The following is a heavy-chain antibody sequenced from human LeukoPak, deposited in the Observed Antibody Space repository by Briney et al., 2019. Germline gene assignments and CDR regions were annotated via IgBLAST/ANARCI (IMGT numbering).Heavy chain of an antibody. D-gene: IGHD3-10*01. CDR3: TTGAPFAPIWFGEFDAFDI. CDR2: IKSKTDGGTT. J-gene: IGHJ3*02. Sequence: GGSLSLSCVASGFTFSNAWMIWVRQAPGKGLVWVGRIKSKTDGGTTDYAAPVKGRFSISRDDSKNTLYMQMNSLKTEDTAVYYCTTGAPFAPIWFGEFDAFDIWGQGTMVTVSS. V-gene: IGHV3-15*01. CDR1: GFTFSNAW.